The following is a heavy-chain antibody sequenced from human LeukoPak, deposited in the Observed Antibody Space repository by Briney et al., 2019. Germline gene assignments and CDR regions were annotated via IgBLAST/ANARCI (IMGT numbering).Heavy chain of an antibody. CDR2: INPNSGGT. V-gene: IGHV1-2*02. Sequence: ASVKVSCKASGYTFTGYYMHWVRQAPGQGLEWMGWINPNSGGTNYAQKFEGRATMTRDTSISTAYMELSRLRSDDTAVYYCARASYCSAGSCYSLYWGQGTLVTVSS. D-gene: IGHD2-15*01. J-gene: IGHJ4*02. CDR1: GYTFTGYY. CDR3: ARASYCSAGSCYSLY.